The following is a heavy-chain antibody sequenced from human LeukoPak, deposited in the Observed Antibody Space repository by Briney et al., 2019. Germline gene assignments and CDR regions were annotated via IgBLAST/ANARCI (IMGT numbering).Heavy chain of an antibody. CDR3: ARGREFGYWFDP. CDR1: GGTFSSYA. V-gene: IGHV1-46*01. D-gene: IGHD3-10*01. J-gene: IGHJ5*02. Sequence: ASVKVSCKASGGTFSSYAISWVRQAPGQGLEWMGIINPSGGSTSYAQKFQGRVTMTRDMSTSTVYMELSSLRSEDTAVYYCARGREFGYWFDPWGQGTLVTVSS. CDR2: INPSGGST.